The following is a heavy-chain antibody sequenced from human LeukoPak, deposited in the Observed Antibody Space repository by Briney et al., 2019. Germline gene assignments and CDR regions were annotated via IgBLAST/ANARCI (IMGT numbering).Heavy chain of an antibody. Sequence: PGGSLRLSCAASGFTFSSNGMSWVRQAPGKGLEWVSATSSSDAGTYYTDSVRGRFTISRDNSKNTLYLQMNSLRLEDAAVYFCARAPVTSCRGAYCYPFDYWGQGTQVTVSS. V-gene: IGHV3-23*01. CDR3: ARAPVTSCRGAYCYPFDY. D-gene: IGHD2-21*01. CDR2: TSSSDAGT. J-gene: IGHJ4*02. CDR1: GFTFSSNG.